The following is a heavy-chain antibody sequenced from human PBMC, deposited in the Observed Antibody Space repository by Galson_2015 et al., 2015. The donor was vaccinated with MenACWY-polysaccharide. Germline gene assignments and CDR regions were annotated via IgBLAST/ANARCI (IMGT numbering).Heavy chain of an antibody. D-gene: IGHD3-3*01. J-gene: IGHJ2*01. CDR1: GFTFSNFA. V-gene: IGHV3-64*02. Sequence: LRLSCAASGFTFSNFAMHWVRPAPGKGLEHVSAISRNGGSTYYADSVKGRFSISRDNSKNTLFLQMGSLRTEDMAVYYCARDGYDFWTGYYAEWYFDLWGRGTLVSVSS. CDR2: ISRNGGST. CDR3: ARDGYDFWTGYYAEWYFDL.